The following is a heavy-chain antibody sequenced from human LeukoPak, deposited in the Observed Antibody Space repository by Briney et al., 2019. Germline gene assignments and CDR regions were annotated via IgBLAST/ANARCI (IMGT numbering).Heavy chain of an antibody. V-gene: IGHV4-59*01. CDR2: IYYSGNT. D-gene: IGHD2-8*01. J-gene: IGHJ5*02. Sequence: PSETLSLTCTVSGGSITSYYWSWIRQPPGKGLEWIGYIYYSGNTKYNPSLKSRVTISVDTSKNQFSLKLSSVTAADTAVYYCARGGLMLAPPWFDPWGQGTLVTVSS. CDR1: GGSITSYY. CDR3: ARGGLMLAPPWFDP.